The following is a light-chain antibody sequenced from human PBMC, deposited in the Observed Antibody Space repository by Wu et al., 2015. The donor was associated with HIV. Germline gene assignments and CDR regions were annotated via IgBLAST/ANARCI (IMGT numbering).Light chain of an antibody. CDR1: QSITNSY. V-gene: IGKV3-20*01. Sequence: EIVLTQSPGTLSLSPGERATLSCRASQSITNSYLAWYQQKPGQAPRLLIDGASNRATGIPDRFSVSGSGTDFTLTISRLEPEDFALYYCQQHDSSPYTFGQGTKAGYQT. CDR3: QQHDSSPYT. CDR2: GAS. J-gene: IGKJ2*01.